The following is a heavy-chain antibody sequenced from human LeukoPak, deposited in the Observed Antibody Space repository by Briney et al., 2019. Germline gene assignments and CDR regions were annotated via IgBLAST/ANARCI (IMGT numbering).Heavy chain of an antibody. J-gene: IGHJ6*02. V-gene: IGHV4-34*01. Sequence: SETLSLTCAVYGGSFSGYYWSWIRQPPGKGLEWIGEINHSGSTNYNPSLKSRVTISVDTSKNQFSLKLSSVTAADTAVYYCARGRVVVVAEGMDVWGQGTTVTVSS. D-gene: IGHD2-15*01. CDR1: GGSFSGYY. CDR3: ARGRVVVVAEGMDV. CDR2: INHSGST.